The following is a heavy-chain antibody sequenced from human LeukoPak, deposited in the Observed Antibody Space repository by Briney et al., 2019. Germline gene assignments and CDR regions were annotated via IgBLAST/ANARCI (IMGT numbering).Heavy chain of an antibody. CDR2: ISRNSTYI. Sequence: AGSLRLSCAAYGFTFSSYIMNWVRQAPGKGLVGVASISRNSTYIHYADSVKGRFTISRDNARNSLFLQMNSLRAEDTAIYYCASDEGNYFDYWGQGTLVTVSS. J-gene: IGHJ4*02. CDR3: ASDEGNYFDY. CDR1: GFTFSSYI. V-gene: IGHV3-21*01.